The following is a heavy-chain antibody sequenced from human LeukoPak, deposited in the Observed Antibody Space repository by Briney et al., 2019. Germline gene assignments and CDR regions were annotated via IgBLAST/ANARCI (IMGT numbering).Heavy chain of an antibody. CDR1: GFTFSSYA. CDR3: ARRNLAASGHEFDY. V-gene: IGHV4-4*09. D-gene: IGHD6-13*01. Sequence: NPGGSLRLSCAASGFTFSSYAMSWVRQAPGKGLEWIGYIYSSGTTYYNPSLKSRVTISLDTSKKQFSLKLNSVTAADTAVYYCARRNLAASGHEFDYWGQGILITVSS. J-gene: IGHJ4*02. CDR2: IYSSGTT.